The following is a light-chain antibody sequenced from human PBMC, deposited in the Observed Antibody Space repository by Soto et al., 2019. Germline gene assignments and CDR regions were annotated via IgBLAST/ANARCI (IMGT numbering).Light chain of an antibody. CDR2: EGS. J-gene: IGLJ2*01. Sequence: QSALTQPASVSGSPGQSITISCTGTSSDVGSYNLVSWYQQHPGKAPKLMIYEGSKRPSGVSNRFSGSKSGNTASPTISGLHAEYEADYYCCSYAGSSTLVYGGGTKVNVL. CDR1: SSDVGSYNL. V-gene: IGLV2-23*01. CDR3: CSYAGSSTLV.